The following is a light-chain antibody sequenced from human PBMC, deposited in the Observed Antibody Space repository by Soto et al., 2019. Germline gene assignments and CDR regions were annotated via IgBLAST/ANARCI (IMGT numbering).Light chain of an antibody. Sequence: QSALTQPASVSGSPGQSITISCTGTSSDVGGYNYVSWYQQHPGKAPKLMIYDVSNRPSGVSNRFSGSKSGNTASLTISGRQAEDEADDYCSSYTSSSTLEGVFGGGTKLTVL. CDR1: SSDVGGYNY. V-gene: IGLV2-14*01. J-gene: IGLJ2*01. CDR3: SSYTSSSTLEGV. CDR2: DVS.